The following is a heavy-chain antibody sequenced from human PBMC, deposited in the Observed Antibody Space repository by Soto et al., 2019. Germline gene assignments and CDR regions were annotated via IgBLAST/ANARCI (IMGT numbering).Heavy chain of an antibody. J-gene: IGHJ4*02. CDR1: GFTFSSYS. CDR3: AKDRKSGSGWYWDY. V-gene: IGHV3-33*06. Sequence: GGSLRLSCAASGFTFSSYSMHWVRQAPGKGLEWVAVIWYDGSNKYYADSVKGRFTISRDNSKNTLYLQMNSLRAEDTAVYYCAKDRKSGSGWYWDYWGQGTLVTVSS. CDR2: IWYDGSNK. D-gene: IGHD6-19*01.